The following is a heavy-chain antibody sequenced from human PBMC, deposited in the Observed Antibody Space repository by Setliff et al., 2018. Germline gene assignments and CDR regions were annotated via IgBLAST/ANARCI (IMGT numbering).Heavy chain of an antibody. CDR3: ARGGVLGTGDFDY. V-gene: IGHV4-61*01. J-gene: IGHJ4*02. CDR1: GGSISGASIRSYY. D-gene: IGHD2-8*01. CDR2: VYYSGTT. Sequence: SETLSLTCTVSGGSISGASIRSYYWSWIRQPPGKGLEFIGYVYYSGTTNYDPSLKSRVTISVDTSKNQFSLKLSSVTAADTAVYFCARGGVLGTGDFDYWGQGTLVTVSS.